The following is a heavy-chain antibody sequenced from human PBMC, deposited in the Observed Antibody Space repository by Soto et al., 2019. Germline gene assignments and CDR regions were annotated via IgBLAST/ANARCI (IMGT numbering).Heavy chain of an antibody. CDR3: ARNGDSSDYRGWFDP. D-gene: IGHD3-22*01. J-gene: IGHJ5*02. Sequence: AGSLRLSCAASGVTVSSNYMSWVRQAPGKGLEWVSVIYSGGTTYYADSVKGRFTISRDNSKNTLYLQMNSLRAEDTAVYYCARNGDSSDYRGWFDPWGQGTLVTVSS. CDR2: IYSGGTT. V-gene: IGHV3-66*01. CDR1: GVTVSSNY.